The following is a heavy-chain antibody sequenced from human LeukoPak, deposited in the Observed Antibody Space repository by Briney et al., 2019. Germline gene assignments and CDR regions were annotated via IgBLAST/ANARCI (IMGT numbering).Heavy chain of an antibody. D-gene: IGHD6-13*01. CDR3: ARQVYSSSWSYYFEY. CDR1: GGSITSYY. J-gene: IGHJ4*02. CDR2: IHYSGST. Sequence: SETLSLTCTVSGGSITSYYWSWIRQPPGRGLEWIGSIHYSGSTRYNSSLKSRVTMSIDTSKNQFSLKLSSVTPADTAVYYCARQVYSSSWSYYFEYWGQGILVTVSS. V-gene: IGHV4-59*01.